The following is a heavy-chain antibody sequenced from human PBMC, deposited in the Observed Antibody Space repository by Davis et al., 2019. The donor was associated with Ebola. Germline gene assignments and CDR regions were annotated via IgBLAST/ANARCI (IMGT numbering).Heavy chain of an antibody. CDR3: ATMTGSYRSYYFDY. V-gene: IGHV3-7*01. Sequence: GESLKISCAASGFTSSSYWMSWVRQAPGKGLEWVANIKQDGSEKFYADSVKGRFTISRDNAKNSLYLQMNSLRAEDTAVYFCATMTGSYRSYYFDYWGQGALVTVS. J-gene: IGHJ4*02. CDR2: IKQDGSEK. D-gene: IGHD3-9*01. CDR1: GFTSSSYW.